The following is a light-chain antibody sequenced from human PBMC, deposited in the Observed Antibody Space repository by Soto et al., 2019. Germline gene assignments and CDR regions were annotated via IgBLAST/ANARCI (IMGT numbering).Light chain of an antibody. J-gene: IGKJ2*01. CDR1: QAVSVY. CDR2: AAS. V-gene: IGKV1-39*01. CDR3: HQSYSTPYT. Sequence: DIRVTQSPSSLSASVGDRVTITCRASQAVSVYLNWYQQKPGKAPKVLIYAASSLQRGVPSRFSGSGSGTEFTLTISSLQPEDFATYYCHQSYSTPYTFGQGTKLEIK.